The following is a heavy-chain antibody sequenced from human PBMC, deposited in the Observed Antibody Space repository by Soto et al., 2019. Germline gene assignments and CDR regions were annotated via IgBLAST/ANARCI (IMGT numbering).Heavy chain of an antibody. D-gene: IGHD2-15*01. Sequence: LSLTCAASGFTFSSYAMSRVRQAPGKGLEWVSAISGSGGSTYYADSVKGRFTISRDNSKNTLYLQMNSLRAEDTAVYYCAKGLVVAATTPFYFDYWGQGTLVTVSS. CDR3: AKGLVVAATTPFYFDY. CDR2: ISGSGGST. J-gene: IGHJ4*02. CDR1: GFTFSSYA. V-gene: IGHV3-23*01.